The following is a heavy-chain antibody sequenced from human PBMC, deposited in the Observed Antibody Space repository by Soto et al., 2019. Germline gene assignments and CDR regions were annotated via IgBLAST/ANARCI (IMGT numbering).Heavy chain of an antibody. CDR3: ARDGIAARPTPDY. Sequence: SVKVSCKASGGTFSSYAISWVRQAPGQGLEWMGGIIPIFGTANYAQKFQGRVTITADKSTSTAYMELSSLRSDDTALYYCARDGIAARPTPDYWGQGTQVTVSS. CDR2: IIPIFGTA. CDR1: GGTFSSYA. J-gene: IGHJ4*02. V-gene: IGHV1-69*06. D-gene: IGHD6-6*01.